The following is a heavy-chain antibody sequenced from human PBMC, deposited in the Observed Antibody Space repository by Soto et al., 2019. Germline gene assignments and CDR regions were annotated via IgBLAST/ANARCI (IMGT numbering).Heavy chain of an antibody. D-gene: IGHD5-18*01. V-gene: IGHV4-30-4*01. CDR1: GGSISSGDYY. CDR3: ARELEGSYGPPLVFDY. J-gene: IGHJ4*02. CDR2: IYYSGST. Sequence: PSETLALTCTVSGGSISSGDYYWSWIRQPPGKGLEWIGYIYYSGSTYYNPSLKSRVTISVDTSKNQFSLKLSSVTAADTAVYYCARELEGSYGPPLVFDYWGQGTLVTLSS.